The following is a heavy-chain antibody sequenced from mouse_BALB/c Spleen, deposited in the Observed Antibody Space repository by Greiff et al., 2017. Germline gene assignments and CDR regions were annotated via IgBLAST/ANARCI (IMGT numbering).Heavy chain of an antibody. CDR1: GYTFTSYW. CDR3: TNGDFDV. Sequence: QVQLQQSGAELVRPGASVKLSCKASGYTFTSYWINWVKQRPGQGLEWIGNIYPSDSYTNYNQKFKDKATLTVDKSSSTAYMQLSSPTSEDSAVYYCTNGDFDVWGAGTTVTVSS. J-gene: IGHJ1*01. V-gene: IGHV1-69*02. CDR2: IYPSDSYT.